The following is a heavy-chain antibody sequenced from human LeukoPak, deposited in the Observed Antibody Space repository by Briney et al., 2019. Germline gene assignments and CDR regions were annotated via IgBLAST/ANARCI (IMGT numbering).Heavy chain of an antibody. D-gene: IGHD3-3*01. CDR1: GGTFTSYD. Sequence: ASVKVSCKASGGTFTSYDINWVRQATGQGLKWMGWMNPNSGNTGYAQKFQGRVTITRNTSISTAYMELSSLRSEDTAVYYCARGFGFLEWLLNYYYMDVWGKGTTVTVSS. CDR3: ARGFGFLEWLLNYYYMDV. V-gene: IGHV1-8*03. J-gene: IGHJ6*03. CDR2: MNPNSGNT.